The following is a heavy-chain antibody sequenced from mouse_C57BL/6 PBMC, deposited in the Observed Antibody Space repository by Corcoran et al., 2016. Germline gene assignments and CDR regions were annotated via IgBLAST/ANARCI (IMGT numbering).Heavy chain of an antibody. D-gene: IGHD2-4*01. CDR1: GYTFTTYG. Sequence: QIQLVQSGPELKKPGETVKISCKASGYTFTTYGMSWVKQAPGKGLKWMGWINTYSGVPTYADDFKGRFAFSLETSASTAYLQINNLKNEDTATYCCARGGAYDYPWFAYWGQGTLVTVSA. J-gene: IGHJ3*01. CDR3: ARGGAYDYPWFAY. CDR2: INTYSGVP. V-gene: IGHV9-3*01.